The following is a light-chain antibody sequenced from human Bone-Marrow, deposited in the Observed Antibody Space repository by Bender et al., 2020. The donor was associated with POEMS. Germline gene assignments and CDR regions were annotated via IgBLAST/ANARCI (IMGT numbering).Light chain of an antibody. J-gene: IGLJ1*01. CDR2: EVS. CDR3: SSFTTSRIYV. Sequence: QSALTQPDSVSGSPGQSVTISCTGTSSDVGDYNYVSWYQQHPCKAPELMIFEVSNRPSGVSNRFSGSKSGNKASLTISGLQAEDEADYYCSSFTTSRIYVFGTGTKVTVL. CDR1: SSDVGDYNY. V-gene: IGLV2-14*01.